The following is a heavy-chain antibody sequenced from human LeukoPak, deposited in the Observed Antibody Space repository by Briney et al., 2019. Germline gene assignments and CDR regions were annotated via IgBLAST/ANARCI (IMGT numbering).Heavy chain of an antibody. CDR2: IIPIFGTA. D-gene: IGHD1-14*01. V-gene: IGHV1-69*01. Sequence: GSSVKVSCKASGGTFSSYAISWVRQAPGQGLEWMGGIIPIFGTANYAQKFQGRVTITADESTSAAYMELRSLRSDDTAVYYCAREETHHVYYGMDVWGQGTMVTVSS. CDR3: AREETHHVYYGMDV. J-gene: IGHJ6*02. CDR1: GGTFSSYA.